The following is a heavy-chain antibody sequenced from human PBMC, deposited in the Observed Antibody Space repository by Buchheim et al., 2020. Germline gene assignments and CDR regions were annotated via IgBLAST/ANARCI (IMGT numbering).Heavy chain of an antibody. Sequence: QVQLVQSGAEVKKPGSSVKVSCKASGGTFSSYAISWVRQAPGQGLEWMGGIIPLFGTANYAQKFQGRVTITADESTSTAYLELSSLRSEDTAVYYCARDSGKGGYDTPYYYYGMDVWGQGTT. CDR2: IIPLFGTA. V-gene: IGHV1-69*01. D-gene: IGHD5-12*01. CDR1: GGTFSSYA. J-gene: IGHJ6*02. CDR3: ARDSGKGGYDTPYYYYGMDV.